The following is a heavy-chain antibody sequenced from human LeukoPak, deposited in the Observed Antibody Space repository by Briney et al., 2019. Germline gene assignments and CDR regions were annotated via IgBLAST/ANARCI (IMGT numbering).Heavy chain of an antibody. Sequence: SETLSLTCTVSGGSISSYYWIWIRQPPGKGLEWIGYIYYSGSTNYHPSLKSRVTISVDTSKNQFSLKLSSVTAAHTAVYHCARTPVDIVADEYYFDYWGQGTLVTVSS. J-gene: IGHJ4*02. CDR2: IYYSGST. CDR3: ARTPVDIVADEYYFDY. CDR1: GGSISSYY. V-gene: IGHV4-59*08. D-gene: IGHD5-12*01.